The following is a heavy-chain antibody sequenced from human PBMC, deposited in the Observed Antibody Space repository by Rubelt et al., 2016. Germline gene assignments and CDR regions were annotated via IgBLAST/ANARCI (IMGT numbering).Heavy chain of an antibody. CDR2: INPNSGGT. V-gene: IGHV1-2*02. Sequence: QVQLVQSGAEVKKPGASVKVSCKASGYTFTGYYMHWVRQAPGQGLEWMGWINPNSGGTNYAQKFQGRVTMTRETSISTAYMGRSRLRSDDTAVYYCARFAIGGHSSGYLFDYWGQGTLVTVSS. J-gene: IGHJ4*02. CDR1: GYTFTGYY. D-gene: IGHD3-22*01. CDR3: ARFAIGGHSSGYLFDY.